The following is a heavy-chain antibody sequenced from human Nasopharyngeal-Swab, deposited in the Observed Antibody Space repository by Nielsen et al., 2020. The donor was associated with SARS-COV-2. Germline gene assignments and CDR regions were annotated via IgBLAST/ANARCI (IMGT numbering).Heavy chain of an antibody. V-gene: IGHV4-59*13. D-gene: IGHD3-16*02. J-gene: IGHJ6*02. CDR3: ARIALGSYLRGRGMDV. CDR1: GGAFSGYY. CDR2: IYFSGST. Sequence: LRLSCAVYGGAFSGYYWSWIRQPPGKGLEWIGYIYFSGSTSYNPSLKSRVTMSVDTSKNQFSLNLTSVTAADTAVYYCARIALGSYLRGRGMDVWGQGTTVTVSS.